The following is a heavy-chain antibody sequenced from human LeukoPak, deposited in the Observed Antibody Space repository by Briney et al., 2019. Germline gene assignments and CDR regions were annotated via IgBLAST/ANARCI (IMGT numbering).Heavy chain of an antibody. CDR2: ISYDGSNK. D-gene: IGHD4-23*01. V-gene: IGHV3-30*04. J-gene: IGHJ4*02. Sequence: GGSLRLSCAASGFTFSSYAMHWVRQAPGKGLEWVAFISYDGSNKYYADSVKGRFTISRDNSKNTLYLQMNSLRAEDTAVYYCATFSYAGNAGGSVGYWGQGTLVTVSS. CDR1: GFTFSSYA. CDR3: ATFSYAGNAGGSVGY.